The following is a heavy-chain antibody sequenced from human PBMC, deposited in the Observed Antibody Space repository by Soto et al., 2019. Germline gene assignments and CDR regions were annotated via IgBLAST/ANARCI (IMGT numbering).Heavy chain of an antibody. V-gene: IGHV4-4*07. CDR1: GGSISSYY. CDR3: AREGITMVRGVTFNWFDP. CDR2: IYTSGST. D-gene: IGHD3-10*01. Sequence: ETLSLTCTVSGGSISSYYWSWIRQPAGKGLEWIGRIYTSGSTNYNPSLKSRVTMSVDTSKNQFSLKLSSVTAADTAVYYCAREGITMVRGVTFNWFDPWGQGTLVTVSS. J-gene: IGHJ5*02.